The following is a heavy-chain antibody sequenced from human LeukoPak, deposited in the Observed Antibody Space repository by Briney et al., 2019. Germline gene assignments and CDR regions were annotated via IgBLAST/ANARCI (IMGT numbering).Heavy chain of an antibody. CDR2: FDPEDGET. V-gene: IGHV1-24*01. CDR3: ARAPLEGSGSALSGDY. J-gene: IGHJ4*02. D-gene: IGHD3-10*01. CDR1: GYALTGFS. Sequence: ASVKVSCKASGYALTGFSMNWVRQATGKGLEWMGGFDPEDGETIYAQKFQGRVTMTEDTSTDTAYMELSSLRSEDTAVYYCARAPLEGSGSALSGDYWGQGTLVTVSS.